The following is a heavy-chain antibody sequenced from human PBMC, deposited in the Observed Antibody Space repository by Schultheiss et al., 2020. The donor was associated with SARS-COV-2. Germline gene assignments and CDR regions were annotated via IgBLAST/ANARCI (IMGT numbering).Heavy chain of an antibody. J-gene: IGHJ4*02. CDR2: IYTSGST. V-gene: IGHV4-4*07. CDR3: ARDWRDGSGSYYSDY. D-gene: IGHD3-10*01. CDR1: GGSISSYY. Sequence: GSLRLSCTVSGGSISSYYWSWIRQPAGKGLEWIGRIYTSGSTNYNPSLKSRVTMSVDTSKNQFSLKLSSVTAADTAVYYCARDWRDGSGSYYSDYWGQGTLVIVSS.